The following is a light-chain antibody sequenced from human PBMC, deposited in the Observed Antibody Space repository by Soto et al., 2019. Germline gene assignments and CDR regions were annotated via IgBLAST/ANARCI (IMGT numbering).Light chain of an antibody. J-gene: IGKJ4*01. CDR2: KAS. V-gene: IGKV1-5*03. CDR3: QQYNSYSGLT. CDR1: QSISSW. Sequence: DIQMTQSPSTLSASVGDRVTITCRASQSISSWLAWNQQKPGKSPKLLFYKASSLESGVASRFSGSGSGTEFTLAISSLQPDDFAIYYCQQYNSYSGLTFGGGTEVEIK.